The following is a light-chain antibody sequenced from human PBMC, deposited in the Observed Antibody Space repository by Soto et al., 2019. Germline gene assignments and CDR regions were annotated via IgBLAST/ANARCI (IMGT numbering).Light chain of an antibody. CDR1: QGISGY. J-gene: IGKJ4*01. CDR2: AAS. Sequence: DIQLTQSPSFLSASVGDRVTITCRASQGISGYLAWYQQKPGKAPKLLIYAASTLQSGVPSRFSGSGSGTEFTLTISSLQPEDFATYYCQQPNGLTFGGGTKVEIK. CDR3: QQPNGLT. V-gene: IGKV1-9*01.